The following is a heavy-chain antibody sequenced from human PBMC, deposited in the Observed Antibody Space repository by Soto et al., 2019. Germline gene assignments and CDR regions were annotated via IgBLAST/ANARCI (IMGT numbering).Heavy chain of an antibody. CDR3: ARVASDYINSADH. CDR2: IGGSGGNT. CDR1: GFIFNAYA. D-gene: IGHD4-4*01. J-gene: IGHJ4*02. Sequence: EVQLLESGGGLVQPGGSLRLSCAASGFIFNAYAMTWVRQAPGKGLEWVSAIGGSGGNTYYAASVKGRFTISRDNSKDTVDLEMNRLRVDDTAVVFCARVASDYINSADHWGQGILVTVSS. V-gene: IGHV3-23*01.